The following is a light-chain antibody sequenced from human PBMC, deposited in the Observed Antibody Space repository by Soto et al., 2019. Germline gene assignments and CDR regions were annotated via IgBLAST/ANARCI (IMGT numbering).Light chain of an antibody. CDR1: QSVASN. J-gene: IGKJ1*01. V-gene: IGKV3D-15*01. Sequence: EIVMTQSPATLSVSPGERATLSCRASQSVASNYLAWHQQKPGQAPRLLIYGASSRATGVPDRFSGSGSGTEFTLTISSLQSEDFAVYYCQQYNNWPRTFGQGTKVDNK. CDR2: GAS. CDR3: QQYNNWPRT.